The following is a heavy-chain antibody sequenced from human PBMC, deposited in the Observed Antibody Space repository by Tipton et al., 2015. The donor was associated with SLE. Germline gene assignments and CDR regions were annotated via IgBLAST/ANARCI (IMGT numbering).Heavy chain of an antibody. CDR2: INHSGRT. J-gene: IGHJ4*02. V-gene: IGHV4-34*01. CDR3: ASQNGEGYCSGGSCPGD. CDR1: GGSFSGYY. Sequence: TLSLTCAVYGGSFSGYYWSWIRQPPGRGLERIGEINHSGRTNYKSSLKSRVTISVDTSKNQFSLKLSSVTAADTAVYYCASQNGEGYCSGGSCPGDWGQGTLVTVSS. D-gene: IGHD2-15*01.